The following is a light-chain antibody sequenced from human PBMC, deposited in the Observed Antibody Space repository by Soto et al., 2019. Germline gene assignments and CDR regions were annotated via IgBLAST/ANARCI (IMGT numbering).Light chain of an antibody. J-gene: IGLJ1*01. Sequence: QSVLTQPASESGYRGQSITISCTGTSSDGGGYNYVSWYQQYPDKAPKLMIYEVSNRPSGVSNRFSGSKSGNTASLTISGLQAEDEADYYCSSYRSSSTLYVFGTGTKVTVL. CDR2: EVS. CDR3: SSYRSSSTLYV. CDR1: SSDGGGYNY. V-gene: IGLV2-14*01.